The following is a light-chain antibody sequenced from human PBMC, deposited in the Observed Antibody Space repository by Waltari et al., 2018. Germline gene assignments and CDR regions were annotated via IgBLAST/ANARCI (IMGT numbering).Light chain of an antibody. J-gene: IGKJ1*01. V-gene: IGKV3-15*01. Sequence: EIVMTQSPATLSVSPGESATLSCRASQSVSGNLAWYQQKPVQAPRLLIYGASTRATGIPARFSANGSGTEFTLTISSLQSEDFAVYYCQQYNNWPWTFGQGTKVEVK. CDR2: GAS. CDR3: QQYNNWPWT. CDR1: QSVSGN.